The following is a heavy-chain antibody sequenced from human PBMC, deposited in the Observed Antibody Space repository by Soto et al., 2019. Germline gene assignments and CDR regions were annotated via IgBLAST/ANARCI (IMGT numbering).Heavy chain of an antibody. J-gene: IGHJ3*02. CDR2: IYYSGST. D-gene: IGHD2-15*01. Sequence: SETLALTCTVSGGCISSYYWRWIRQPPGKGLEWIGYIYYSGSTNYNPSLKSRVTISVDTSKNQFSLKLSSVTAADTAVYYCARGRAADAFDIWGQGTMVTVSS. CDR3: ARGRAADAFDI. CDR1: GGCISSYY. V-gene: IGHV4-59*01.